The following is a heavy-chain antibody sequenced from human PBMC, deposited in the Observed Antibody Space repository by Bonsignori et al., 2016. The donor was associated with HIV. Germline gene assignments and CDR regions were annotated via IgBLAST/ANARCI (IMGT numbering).Heavy chain of an antibody. J-gene: IGHJ5*02. CDR3: ARGPVVPAAPSREGWFDP. Sequence: QVQLQQWGAGLLKPSETLSLTCAVYGGSFSGYYWSWIRQPPGKGLEWIGEINHSGSTNYNPSLKSRVTISVDTSKNQFSLKLSSVTAADTAVYYCARGPVVPAAPSREGWFDPWGQGTLVTVSS. CDR1: GGSFSGYY. D-gene: IGHD2-2*01. CDR2: INHSGST. V-gene: IGHV4-34*01.